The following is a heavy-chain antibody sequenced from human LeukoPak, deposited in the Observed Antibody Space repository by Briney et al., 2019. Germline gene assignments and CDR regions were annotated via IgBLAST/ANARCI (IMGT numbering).Heavy chain of an antibody. V-gene: IGHV1-3*01. J-gene: IGHJ4*02. CDR2: INAGNGNT. CDR1: GYTFTSYA. Sequence: ASVKVSCKASGYTFTSYAMHWVRQAPGQRLEWMGWINAGNGNTKYSQKFQGRVTITRDTSASTAYMELSSLRSEDTAVYYCARDRMSPTWLAYFDYRGQGTLVTVSS. CDR3: ARDRMSPTWLAYFDY. D-gene: IGHD6-19*01.